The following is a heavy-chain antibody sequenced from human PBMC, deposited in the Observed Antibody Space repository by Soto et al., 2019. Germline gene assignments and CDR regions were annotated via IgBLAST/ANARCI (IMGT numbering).Heavy chain of an antibody. CDR3: ARDVMLDPLATTWAFDI. Sequence: SSVKVSCKASGGTMSRHASSWVLQAPGQGLEWMGGITPIFGTANYAQKFQGRVTITADESTSTAYMELSSLRSEDTAVYYCARDVMLDPLATTWAFDIWGQGTVLTVSS. CDR2: ITPIFGTA. D-gene: IGHD2-8*01. J-gene: IGHJ3*02. V-gene: IGHV1-69*13. CDR1: GGTMSRHA.